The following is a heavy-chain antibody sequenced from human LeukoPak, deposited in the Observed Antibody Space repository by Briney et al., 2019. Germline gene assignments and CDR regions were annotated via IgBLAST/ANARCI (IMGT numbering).Heavy chain of an antibody. CDR3: ARQGDYDFWSGYYTAGWFDP. V-gene: IGHV5-51*01. J-gene: IGHJ5*02. Sequence: GESLKISRKGSGYSFTSYWIGWVRQMPGKGLEWMGIIYPGDSDTRYSPSFQGQVTISADKSISTAYLQWSSLKASDTAMYYCARQGDYDFWSGYYTAGWFDPWGQGTLVTVSS. CDR2: IYPGDSDT. CDR1: GYSFTSYW. D-gene: IGHD3-3*01.